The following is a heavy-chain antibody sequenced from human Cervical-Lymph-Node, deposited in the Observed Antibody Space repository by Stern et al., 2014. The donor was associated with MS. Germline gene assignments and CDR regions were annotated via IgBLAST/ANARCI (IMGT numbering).Heavy chain of an antibody. CDR1: GYKFSIYW. CDR2: LYPGDSET. J-gene: IGHJ4*02. Sequence: EVQLVESGAELIRPGESLKISCKGSGYKFSIYWIAWVRQMPGKGLEWMGILYPGDSETRSSPSFQGQVTMSADKSTSTAYLQWSSLNASDTAMYFCARQTTAWASDVWGQGTLVTVSS. D-gene: IGHD1-14*01. CDR3: ARQTTAWASDV. V-gene: IGHV5-51*01.